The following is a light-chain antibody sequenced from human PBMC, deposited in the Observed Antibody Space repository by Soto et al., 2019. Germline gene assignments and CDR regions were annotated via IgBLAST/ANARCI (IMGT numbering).Light chain of an antibody. V-gene: IGKV3-20*01. CDR3: QQYGSSPPVT. CDR2: GAS. J-gene: IGKJ3*01. CDR1: QSVTGSY. Sequence: EIVLRQSRGTLSLSPGERATLSCRASQSVTGSYLAWYQQKPGQAPRLLIYGASSRASGIPDRFSGSGSGTDFTLTISRLEPEDFAVYYCQQYGSSPPVTFGPGTKVDIK.